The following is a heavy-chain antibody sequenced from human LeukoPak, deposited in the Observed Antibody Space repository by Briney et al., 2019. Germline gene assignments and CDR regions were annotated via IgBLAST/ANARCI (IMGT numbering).Heavy chain of an antibody. J-gene: IGHJ4*02. CDR1: GFLFSSYT. D-gene: IGHD6-13*01. CDR2: ISRAGSYR. Sequence: GGSLRLSCAASGFLFSSYTMNWVRQAPGKGLEWVSSISRAGSYRYYADSVKGRFTISRDNAKNSLYLQMNSLRAEDTALYYCAKDLAAAGIVFDYWGQGTLVTVSS. V-gene: IGHV3-21*04. CDR3: AKDLAAAGIVFDY.